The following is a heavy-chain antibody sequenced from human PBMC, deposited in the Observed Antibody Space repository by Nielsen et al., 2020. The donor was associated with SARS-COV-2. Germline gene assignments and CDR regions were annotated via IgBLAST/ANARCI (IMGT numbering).Heavy chain of an antibody. CDR1: GYTFTDYY. Sequence: ASVKVSCKASGYTFTDYYIHWVRQATGQGLEWMGWIDPNNGNTGYTQKFQGRVTMTRDTSISTAYMELSSLRSDDTAVYYCARARATIFGLVMSYGMDVWGQGTTVAVSS. CDR3: ARARATIFGLVMSYGMDV. V-gene: IGHV1-8*02. J-gene: IGHJ6*02. CDR2: IDPNNGNT. D-gene: IGHD3/OR15-3a*01.